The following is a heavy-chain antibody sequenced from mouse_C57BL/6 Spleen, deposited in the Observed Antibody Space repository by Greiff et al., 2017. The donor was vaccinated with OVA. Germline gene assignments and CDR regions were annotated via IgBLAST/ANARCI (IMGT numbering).Heavy chain of an antibody. J-gene: IGHJ2*01. Sequence: VQLQQPGAELVKPGASVKMSCKASGYTFTSYWITWVKQRPGQGLEWIGDIYPGSGSTNYNEKFKSKATLTVDTSSSTAYMQLSSLTSEDSAVYYCAREGFYYYGREDYWGKGTTLSVSS. CDR3: AREGFYYYGREDY. CDR2: IYPGSGST. V-gene: IGHV1-55*01. CDR1: GYTFTSYW. D-gene: IGHD1-1*01.